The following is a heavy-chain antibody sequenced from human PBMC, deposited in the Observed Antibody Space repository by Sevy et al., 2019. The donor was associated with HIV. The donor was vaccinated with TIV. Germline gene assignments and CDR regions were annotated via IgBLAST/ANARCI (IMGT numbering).Heavy chain of an antibody. J-gene: IGHJ2*01. CDR3: AKHYIHDIADGWYFDL. CDR2: ISGGGGGT. V-gene: IGHV3-23*01. CDR1: GFTVSGNY. D-gene: IGHD6-13*01. Sequence: GGSLRLSCAASGFTVSGNYMSWVRQAPGKGLEGKGLEWVSTISGGGGGTYYADSVRGRFTISRDNSKNTLYLQVNSLRVEDTAVYYCAKHYIHDIADGWYFDLWGRGTLVTVSS.